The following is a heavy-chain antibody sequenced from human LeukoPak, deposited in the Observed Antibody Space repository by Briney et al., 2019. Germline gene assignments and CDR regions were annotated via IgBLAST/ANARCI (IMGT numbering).Heavy chain of an antibody. CDR1: GYTFTSYA. D-gene: IGHD3-10*01. CDR2: INAGNGNT. V-gene: IGHV1-3*01. Sequence: ASVKVSCKASGYTFTSYAMHWVRQAPGQRLEWMGWINAGNGNTKYSQKFQGRVTITRDTSASTAYMELSSLRSEDTAVYYCARERGAMVRGVRGWFGPWGQGTLVTVSS. J-gene: IGHJ5*02. CDR3: ARERGAMVRGVRGWFGP.